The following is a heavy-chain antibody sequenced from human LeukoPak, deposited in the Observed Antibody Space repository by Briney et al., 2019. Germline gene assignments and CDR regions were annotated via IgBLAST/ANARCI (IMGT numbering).Heavy chain of an antibody. Sequence: ASVKVSCKASGYTFTGYYMHWVRKAPAQGLEWMGWINPNSGGTNYAQKFQGWVTMTRDTSISTAYMELSRLRSDDTAVYYCARGQHKDKKGFDPWGQGTLVTVSS. V-gene: IGHV1-2*04. CDR1: GYTFTGYY. J-gene: IGHJ5*02. CDR3: ARGQHKDKKGFDP. CDR2: INPNSGGT. D-gene: IGHD6-13*01.